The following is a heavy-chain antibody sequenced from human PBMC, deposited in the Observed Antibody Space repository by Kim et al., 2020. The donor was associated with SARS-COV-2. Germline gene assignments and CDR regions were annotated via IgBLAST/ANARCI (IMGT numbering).Heavy chain of an antibody. CDR3: VRHSAYSSGWYHYYYGMDV. CDR2: LHYSGTT. Sequence: SETLSLTCTVSGGSITNSGYYWGWIRQPPGRGLEWIASLHYSGTTYYKPSLKSRVTISVDTSNNQFSLRLSSVAATDTAVYYRVRHSAYSSGWYHYYYGMDVWGQGTTVTVSS. D-gene: IGHD6-25*01. CDR1: GGSITNSGYY. J-gene: IGHJ6*02. V-gene: IGHV4-39*01.